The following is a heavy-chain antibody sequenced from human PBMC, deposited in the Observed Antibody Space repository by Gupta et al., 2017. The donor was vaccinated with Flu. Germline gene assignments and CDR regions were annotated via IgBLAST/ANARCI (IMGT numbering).Heavy chain of an antibody. CDR3: ARLWTGGLDP. D-gene: IGHD1-1*01. J-gene: IGHJ5*02. Sequence: IHWVRQAPGQRREWMGWINPEIGETKYSQNFLGRLTITSDTSASTAYMELGSLTSEDTAVYYCARLWTGGLDPWGQGTLVTVSS. CDR2: INPEIGET. V-gene: IGHV1-3*01.